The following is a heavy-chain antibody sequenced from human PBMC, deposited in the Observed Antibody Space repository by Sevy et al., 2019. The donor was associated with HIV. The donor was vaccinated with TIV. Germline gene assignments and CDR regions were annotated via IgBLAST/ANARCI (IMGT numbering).Heavy chain of an antibody. CDR3: ARDGGCSSTSCLLYFDY. V-gene: IGHV3-23*01. CDR1: GFNFRSYV. Sequence: GGSLRLSCVASGFNFRSYVMAWVRQTPGKGLEWVSSISASGGYTYYADSVKGRFTISRDNSKNTLELQMNSLRAEDTAVYYCARDGGCSSTSCLLYFDYWGQGTLVTVSS. CDR2: ISASGGYT. J-gene: IGHJ4*02. D-gene: IGHD2-2*01.